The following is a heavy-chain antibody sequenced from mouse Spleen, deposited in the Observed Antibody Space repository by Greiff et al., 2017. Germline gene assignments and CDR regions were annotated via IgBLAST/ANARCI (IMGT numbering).Heavy chain of an antibody. D-gene: IGHD1-1*01. J-gene: IGHJ2*01. CDR2: IYPGGGYT. V-gene: IGHV1-63*01. CDR3: ARRKFITTMGSPAYFDY. Sequence: VKVVESGAELVRPGTSVKMSCKASGYTFTNYWIGWAKQRPGHGLEWIGDIYPGGGYTNYNEKFKGKATLTADKSSSTAYMQFSSLTSEDSAIYYCARRKFITTMGSPAYFDYWGQGTTLTVSS. CDR1: GYTFTNYW.